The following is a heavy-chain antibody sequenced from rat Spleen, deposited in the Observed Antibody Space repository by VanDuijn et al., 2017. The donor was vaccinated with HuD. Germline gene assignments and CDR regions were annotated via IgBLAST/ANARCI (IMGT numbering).Heavy chain of an antibody. V-gene: IGHV5S13*01. CDR1: GFTFSNYG. J-gene: IGHJ4*01. Sequence: EVQLVESGGGLVQPGRSLKLSCVASGFTFSNYGMAWVRQAPTKGLEWVASITNSGGSTYYRDSVKGRFTISRDNAKSTLSLQMDSLRSEDTASYYGARHSHYYSGEGYYVMDAWGQGASVTVSS. CDR2: ITNSGGST. D-gene: IGHD1-1*01. CDR3: ARHSHYYSGEGYYVMDA.